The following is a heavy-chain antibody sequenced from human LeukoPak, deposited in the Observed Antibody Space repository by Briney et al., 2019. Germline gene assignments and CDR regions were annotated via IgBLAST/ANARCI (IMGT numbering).Heavy chain of an antibody. J-gene: IGHJ4*02. CDR3: ARGRGLTLSYHYFDY. D-gene: IGHD3-10*01. Sequence: PGGSLRLSCAASGFTLTSYEMNWVRLAPGKGLEWISYISRTGNSIYYADSVKGRFTVSRDSAKNSLYLQMNSLRDEDTAVYYCARGRGLTLSYHYFDYWGQGTLVTVSS. CDR1: GFTLTSYE. CDR2: ISRTGNSI. V-gene: IGHV3-48*03.